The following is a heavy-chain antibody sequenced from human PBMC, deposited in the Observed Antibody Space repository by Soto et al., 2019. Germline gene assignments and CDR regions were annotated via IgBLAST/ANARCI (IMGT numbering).Heavy chain of an antibody. CDR3: ARVCGGDGCLGHAQ. CDR1: GFTFSTYW. D-gene: IGHD2-21*01. V-gene: IGHV3-74*01. CDR2: ISPDEIST. J-gene: IGHJ4*02. Sequence: PGGSLRLSCAASGFTFSTYWMHWVRQVPGEGPVWVSRISPDEISTSYLDSVKGRFTISRDNARSTLYLQMNSLRVEDTAVYYCARVCGGDGCLGHAQWGQGTLVTVSS.